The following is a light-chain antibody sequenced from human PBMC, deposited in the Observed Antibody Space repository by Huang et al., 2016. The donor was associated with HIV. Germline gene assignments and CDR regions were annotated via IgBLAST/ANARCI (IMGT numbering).Light chain of an antibody. CDR3: QQYFSPLRT. Sequence: DIQMTQSPSSLSAYVGDRVTITCRASQGISKSLAWYQQTPGNAPKLLVYIASRLESGVPSRFSGSGSETDYTLTISGLQPEDSATYYCQQYFSPLRTFGQWTKVEIK. CDR2: IAS. V-gene: IGKV1-NL1*01. CDR1: QGISKS. J-gene: IGKJ1*01.